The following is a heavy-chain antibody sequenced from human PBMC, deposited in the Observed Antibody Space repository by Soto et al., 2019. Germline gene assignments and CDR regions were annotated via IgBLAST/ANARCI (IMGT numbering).Heavy chain of an antibody. D-gene: IGHD3-3*01. V-gene: IGHV4-59*01. J-gene: IGHJ6*02. CDR3: ARDQPYCDFWSGYTRYYGMDV. CDR1: GGSISSYY. CDR2: NYYSGST. Sequence: SETLSLTCTVSGGSISSYYWSWIRQPPGQGLEWIGYNYYSGSTNYNPSLKSRVTISVDTSKNQFSLKLSSVTAADSAVYYCARDQPYCDFWSGYTRYYGMDVWGQGTTVTVSS.